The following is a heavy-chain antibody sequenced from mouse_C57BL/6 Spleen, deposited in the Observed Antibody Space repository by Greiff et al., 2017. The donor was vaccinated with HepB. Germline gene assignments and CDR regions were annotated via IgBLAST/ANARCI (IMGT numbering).Heavy chain of an antibody. CDR2: LDPEDGDT. V-gene: IGHV14-1*01. D-gene: IGHD2-5*01. CDR3: TTAYYSIFYAMDY. J-gene: IGHJ4*01. Sequence: EVQLQQSGAELVRPGASVKLSCTASGFNIKDYYMHWVKQRPEQGLEWIGRLDPEDGDTEYAPKFQGKATMTADTPSNTAYLQLSSLTSEDTAVYYCTTAYYSIFYAMDYWGQGTSVTVSS. CDR1: GFNIKDYY.